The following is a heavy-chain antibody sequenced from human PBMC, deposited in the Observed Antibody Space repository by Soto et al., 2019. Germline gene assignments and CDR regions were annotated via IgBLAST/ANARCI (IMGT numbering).Heavy chain of an antibody. V-gene: IGHV3-33*01. J-gene: IGHJ4*02. Sequence: QVHLVESGGGVVQPGTSLRLSCAASGFTFNSYGIHWVRQAPGKGLEWVAVIWSDGTNKDYADYVKGRFTISRDNSKNQAFLQMNSVRDDDSGVYYCARTLAAYGDFDLWGRGTLITVSS. CDR2: IWSDGTNK. CDR1: GFTFNSYG. CDR3: ARTLAAYGDFDL. D-gene: IGHD3-10*01.